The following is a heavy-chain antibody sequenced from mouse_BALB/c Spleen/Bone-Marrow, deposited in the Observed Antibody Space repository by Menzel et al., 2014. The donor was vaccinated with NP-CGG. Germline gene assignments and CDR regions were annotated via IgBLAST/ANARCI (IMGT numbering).Heavy chain of an antibody. CDR3: ARYSYGSRGYYFDY. CDR2: IDPANGNT. V-gene: IGHV14-3*02. CDR1: GFNIKDTY. J-gene: IGHJ2*01. D-gene: IGHD1-1*01. Sequence: EVQLQQSGAELVKPGASVKLSCTASGFNIKDTYMHWVKQRPEQGLEWIGRIDPANGNTKYDPKFQGKATITAGTSSNPAYLQLSSLTSEDTAVYYCARYSYGSRGYYFDYWGQGTTLTVSS.